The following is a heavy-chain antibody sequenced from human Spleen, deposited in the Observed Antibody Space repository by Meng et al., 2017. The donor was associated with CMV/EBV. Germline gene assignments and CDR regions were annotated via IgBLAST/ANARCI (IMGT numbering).Heavy chain of an antibody. D-gene: IGHD2-2*01. CDR3: ARFGLGNRIPAAWGMDV. Sequence: GSLRLSCAVYDGSFSIYYWTWIRQPPGKGLEWIGEINHSGSTNYNPSLKSRVTISVATSKNQFSLRLSSVTAADTAVYYCARFGLGNRIPAAWGMDVWGQGTTVTVSS. CDR1: DGSFSIYY. V-gene: IGHV4-34*01. CDR2: INHSGST. J-gene: IGHJ6*02.